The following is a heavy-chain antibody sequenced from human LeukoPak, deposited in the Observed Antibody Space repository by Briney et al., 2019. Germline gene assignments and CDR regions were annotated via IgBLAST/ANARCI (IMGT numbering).Heavy chain of an antibody. J-gene: IGHJ4*02. CDR2: INHSGST. CDR1: GGSISSSSYY. V-gene: IGHV4-39*07. Sequence: SETLSLTCTVSGGSISSSSYYWGWIRQPPGKGLEWIGEINHSGSTNYNPSLKSRVTISVDTSKNQFSLKLSSVTAADTAVYYCAREDWAVAGAFDYWGQGTLVTVSS. CDR3: AREDWAVAGAFDY. D-gene: IGHD6-19*01.